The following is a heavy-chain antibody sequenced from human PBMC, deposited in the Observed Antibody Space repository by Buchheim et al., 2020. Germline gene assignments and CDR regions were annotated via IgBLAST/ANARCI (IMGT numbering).Heavy chain of an antibody. V-gene: IGHV3-30-3*01. CDR2: ISYDGSDN. CDR3: ADHEGY. Sequence: QVQLVESGGGVVQPGRSLRPYCVASGFTFSDYALYWVRQAPGKGLEWVAVISYDGSDNYHADSVKGRFTISRDNSKNTLYLQMYGLKAEDTAVYYCADHEGYWGQGTL. J-gene: IGHJ4*02. CDR1: GFTFSDYA.